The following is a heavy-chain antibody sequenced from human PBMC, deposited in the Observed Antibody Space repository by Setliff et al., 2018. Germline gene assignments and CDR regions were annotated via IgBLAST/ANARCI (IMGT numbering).Heavy chain of an antibody. D-gene: IGHD1-7*01. CDR1: GASITSGVYY. CDR3: ARALYNWNYAGYFDY. V-gene: IGHV4-31*03. J-gene: IGHJ4*02. Sequence: SETLSLTCTVSGASITSGVYYWSWIRQHPGKGLEWIGYIYHNGNTYYNPSLRSRVTISVDTSKKQFSLHLYSVSAADTAVYYCARALYNWNYAGYFDYWGQGTQVTVSS. CDR2: IYHNGNT.